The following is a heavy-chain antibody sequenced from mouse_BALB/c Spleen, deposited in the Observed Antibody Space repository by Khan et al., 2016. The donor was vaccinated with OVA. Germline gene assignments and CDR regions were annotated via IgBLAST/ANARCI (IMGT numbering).Heavy chain of an antibody. Sequence: QIQLVQSGPELKKPGETVKISCKASGYTFTNYGMNWVKQAPGRGLKWMGWINTYTGEPTYADDFKGRFVFSLETSASTAYLQINNLKNEDTATXFCARTPYFSYVMGYWGQGTSVTVSS. CDR3: ARTPYFSYVMGY. V-gene: IGHV9-3-1*01. D-gene: IGHD2-10*01. CDR1: GYTFTNYG. CDR2: INTYTGEP. J-gene: IGHJ4*01.